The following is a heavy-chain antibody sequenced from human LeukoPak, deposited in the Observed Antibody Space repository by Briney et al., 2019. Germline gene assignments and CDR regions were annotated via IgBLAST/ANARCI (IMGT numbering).Heavy chain of an antibody. D-gene: IGHD3-22*01. CDR3: ARGPPTDYYDSSGFYYVFDY. CDR2: MNHRGST. J-gene: IGHJ4*02. Sequence: PSETLSLTCAVYGGSFSGYYWSWIRQPPGKGREGIGEMNHRGSTNYNPSLKSRVTISVDTSKNQFSLKLSSVTAADTAVYFCARGPPTDYYDSSGFYYVFDYWGQGPLVTVSS. CDR1: GGSFSGYY. V-gene: IGHV4-34*01.